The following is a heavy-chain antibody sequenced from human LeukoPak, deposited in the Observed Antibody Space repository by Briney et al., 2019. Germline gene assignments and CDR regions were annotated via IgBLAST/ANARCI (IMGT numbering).Heavy chain of an antibody. CDR2: LSASGCRT. J-gene: IGHJ4*02. Sequence: PGGSLRLSCAASEITFSGYAMNWVRQAPGKGLEWVSSLSASGCRTYYADSVKDRFTIHRDNSKSVLFLPTNSLTVDDTAIYYWAKGWFVETLDGPLAYGGEGALVTVSS. V-gene: IGHV3-23*01. D-gene: IGHD3-10*01. CDR1: EITFSGYA. CDR3: AKGWFVETLDGPLAY.